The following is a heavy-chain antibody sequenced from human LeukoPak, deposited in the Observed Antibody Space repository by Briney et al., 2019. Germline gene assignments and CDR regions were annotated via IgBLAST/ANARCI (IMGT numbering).Heavy chain of an antibody. CDR2: IRYDGSNK. J-gene: IGHJ4*02. V-gene: IGHV3-30*02. Sequence: GGSPRLSCAASGFTFSSYGMHWVRQAPGKGLEWVAFIRYDGSNKYYADSVKGRFTISRDNSKNTLYLQMNSLRAEDTAVYYCAREWGSSWYLDYWGQGTLVTVSS. D-gene: IGHD6-13*01. CDR1: GFTFSSYG. CDR3: AREWGSSWYLDY.